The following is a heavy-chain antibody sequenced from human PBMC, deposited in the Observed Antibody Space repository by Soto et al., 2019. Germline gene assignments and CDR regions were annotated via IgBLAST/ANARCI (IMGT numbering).Heavy chain of an antibody. J-gene: IGHJ6*02. V-gene: IGHV1-69*13. CDR1: GGTFSSYA. Sequence: ASVKVSCKASGGTFSSYAISWVRQAPGQGLEWMGGIIPIFGTANYAQKFQGRVTITADESTSTAYMELSSLRSDDTAVYYCARDPYHVLMVDAPNLYGMDVWGQETTVTVSS. D-gene: IGHD2-8*01. CDR2: IIPIFGTA. CDR3: ARDPYHVLMVDAPNLYGMDV.